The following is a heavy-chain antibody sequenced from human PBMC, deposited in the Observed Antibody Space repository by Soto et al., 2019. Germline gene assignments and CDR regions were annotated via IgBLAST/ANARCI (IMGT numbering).Heavy chain of an antibody. D-gene: IGHD6-13*01. CDR2: ISGSGGST. CDR3: AKDLVAAAVVYYYGMDV. V-gene: IGHV3-23*01. Sequence: EVQLLESGGGLVQPGGSLRLSCAASGFTFSSYAMSWVRQAPGKGLEWVSAISGSGGSTYYADSVKGRFTISRDNSKNTLYLQXXXXXAEDTAVYYCAKDLVAAAVVYYYGMDVWGQGTTVTVSS. J-gene: IGHJ6*02. CDR1: GFTFSSYA.